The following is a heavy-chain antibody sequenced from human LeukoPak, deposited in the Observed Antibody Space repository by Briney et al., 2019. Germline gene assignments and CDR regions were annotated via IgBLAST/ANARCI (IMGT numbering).Heavy chain of an antibody. CDR3: AAEVRGVSGEVWFDP. CDR1: GYTFTSYG. J-gene: IGHJ5*02. D-gene: IGHD3-10*01. V-gene: IGHV1-18*01. Sequence: ASVKVSRKASGYTFTSYGISWVRQAPGQGLEWMGWISAYNGNTNYAQKLQGRVTMTTDTSTSTAYMELRSLRSDDTAVYYCAAEVRGVSGEVWFDPWGQGTLVTVSS. CDR2: ISAYNGNT.